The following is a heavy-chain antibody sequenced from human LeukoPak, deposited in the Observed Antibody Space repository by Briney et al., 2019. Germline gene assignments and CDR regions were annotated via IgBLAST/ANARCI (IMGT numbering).Heavy chain of an antibody. V-gene: IGHV4-31*11. CDR2: IYYSGST. J-gene: IGHJ4*02. D-gene: IGHD3-22*01. Sequence: SETLSLTCAVYGGSFSGYYWSWIRQHPGKGLEWIGYIYYSGSTYYNPSLKSRVTISVDTSKNQFSLKLSSVTAADTAVYYCARELRGYYYDSSGYFDYWGQGTLVTVSS. CDR1: GGSFSGYY. CDR3: ARELRGYYYDSSGYFDY.